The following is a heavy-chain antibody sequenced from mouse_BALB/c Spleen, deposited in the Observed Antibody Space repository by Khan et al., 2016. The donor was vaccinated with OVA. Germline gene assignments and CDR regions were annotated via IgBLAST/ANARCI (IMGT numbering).Heavy chain of an antibody. D-gene: IGHD1-2*01. Sequence: VQLQQPGPEVVKPGASVKISCKASGYTFTDYNMDWLKQRHGKSLEWIGYFFPNSGGSGYNQKFKTKATLTVDISSNTAYMDLRSLTSEDSAVYYCVRSGYGSFAFWGQGTLVTVS. CDR2: FFPNSGGS. V-gene: IGHV1S29*02. CDR1: GYTFTDYN. CDR3: VRSGYGSFAF. J-gene: IGHJ3*01.